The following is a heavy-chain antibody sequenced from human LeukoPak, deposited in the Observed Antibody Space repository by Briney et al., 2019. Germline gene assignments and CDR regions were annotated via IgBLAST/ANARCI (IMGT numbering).Heavy chain of an antibody. J-gene: IGHJ4*02. D-gene: IGHD3-22*01. Sequence: PSETLSLTCTVSGGSISGTSYYWGWLRQPPGKGREWVGSIYYSGSTYYNPSLKSRVTISVDTSKTQFSLKLSSVTAADTAVYYCARGTLYYYDSSGYFILDYWGQGTLVTVSS. CDR3: ARGTLYYYDSSGYFILDY. V-gene: IGHV4-39*07. CDR1: GGSISGTSYY. CDR2: IYYSGST.